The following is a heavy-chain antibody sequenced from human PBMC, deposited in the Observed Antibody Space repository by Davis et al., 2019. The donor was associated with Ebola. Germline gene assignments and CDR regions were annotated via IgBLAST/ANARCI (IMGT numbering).Heavy chain of an antibody. Sequence: GESLKISCAASGFTFSSYAMHWVRQAPGKGLEWVAVISYDGSNKYYADSVKGRFTISRDNSKNTLYLQMNSLRAEDTAVYYCARGAGTYYYCGMDVWGQGTTVTVSS. CDR3: ARGAGTYYYCGMDV. D-gene: IGHD1-1*01. V-gene: IGHV3-30-3*01. CDR2: ISYDGSNK. CDR1: GFTFSSYA. J-gene: IGHJ6*02.